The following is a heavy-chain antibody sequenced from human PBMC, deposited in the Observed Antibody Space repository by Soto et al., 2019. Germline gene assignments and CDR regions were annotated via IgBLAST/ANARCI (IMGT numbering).Heavy chain of an antibody. CDR2: IYPGDSDT. CDR1: GYSFTSYW. J-gene: IGHJ6*02. D-gene: IGHD6-6*01. V-gene: IGHV5-51*01. CDR3: ARTLTADSSSPANYYYGMDV. Sequence: GESLKISCKGSGYSFTSYWIGWVRQMPGKGLEWMGIIYPGDSDTRYSPSFQGQVTISADKSISTAYLQWSSLKASDTAMYYCARTLTADSSSPANYYYGMDVWGQGTTVTVSS.